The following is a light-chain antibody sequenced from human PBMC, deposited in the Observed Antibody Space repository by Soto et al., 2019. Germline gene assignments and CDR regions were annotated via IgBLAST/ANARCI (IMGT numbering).Light chain of an antibody. CDR2: DVR. CDR3: SSYATSSGVV. CDR1: SSDVGGYNY. V-gene: IGLV2-14*03. Sequence: QSVLTQPASVSGSPGQSITTSCTGTSSDVGGYNYVSWYQHHPGKAPKLMIYDVRIRPSGVSNRFAGSKSGNTASLTISGLQAEDEADYYCSSYATSSGVVFGGGTKLTVL. J-gene: IGLJ2*01.